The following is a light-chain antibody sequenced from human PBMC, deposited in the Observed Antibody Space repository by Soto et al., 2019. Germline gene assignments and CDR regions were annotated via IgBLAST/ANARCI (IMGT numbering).Light chain of an antibody. J-gene: IGLJ2*01. Sequence: QSVLTQPPSASGTPGQRVTISCSGSSSNIGSNYVYWYQQLPGTAPKLLIYSNNQRPSGVPDRFSGSKSGTSASLAISGLRSDDEADYYCAAWDDSSRVFGGGTKVTVL. V-gene: IGLV1-47*02. CDR3: AAWDDSSRV. CDR2: SNN. CDR1: SSNIGSNY.